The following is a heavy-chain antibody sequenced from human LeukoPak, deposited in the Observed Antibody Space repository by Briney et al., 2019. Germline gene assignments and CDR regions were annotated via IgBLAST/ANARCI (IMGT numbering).Heavy chain of an antibody. CDR1: GGSISSGSYY. J-gene: IGHJ4*02. Sequence: PSQTLSLTCTVSGGSISSGSYYWSWIRQPAGKGLEWIGRIYTSGSTNYNPSLKSRVTISVDTSKNQFSLKLSSVTAADTAVYYCARERGSYPWYFDYWGQGTLGTVSS. CDR2: IYTSGST. CDR3: ARERGSYPWYFDY. V-gene: IGHV4-61*02. D-gene: IGHD1-26*01.